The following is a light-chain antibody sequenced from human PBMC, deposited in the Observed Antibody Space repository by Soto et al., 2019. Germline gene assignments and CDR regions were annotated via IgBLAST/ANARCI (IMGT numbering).Light chain of an antibody. Sequence: EAVMTQSPVTLSVSPGERATLPCRASQSVTTNLAWYQQKPGQAPRLLIYSASTRAAGIPDRFSGSGSGTEFTLTISSLQSEDFAVYYCQQYNNWPPLTFGGGTKVEIK. J-gene: IGKJ4*01. V-gene: IGKV3-15*01. CDR3: QQYNNWPPLT. CDR1: QSVTTN. CDR2: SAS.